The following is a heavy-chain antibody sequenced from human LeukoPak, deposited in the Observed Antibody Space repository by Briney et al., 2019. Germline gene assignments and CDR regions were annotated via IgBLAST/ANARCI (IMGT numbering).Heavy chain of an antibody. CDR1: VTFSNAW. V-gene: IGHV4-59*12. CDR3: ARIEHRVSQSYYFDF. D-gene: IGHD6-13*01. CDR2: IYYSGTT. Sequence: PGGSLRLSCAASVTFSNAWMNWVRQAPGKGLEWIGYIYYSGTTNYNPSLKSRVTISVDTSKNQFSLKLSTVTAADTAVYYCARIEHRVSQSYYFDFWGQGTLVTVSS. J-gene: IGHJ4*02.